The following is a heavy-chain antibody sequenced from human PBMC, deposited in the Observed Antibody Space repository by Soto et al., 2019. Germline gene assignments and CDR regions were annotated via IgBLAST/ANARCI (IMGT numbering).Heavy chain of an antibody. CDR1: GGSISSYY. V-gene: IGHV4-59*01. CDR2: IYYSGGT. Sequence: ETLSLTCTVSGGSISSYYWSWIRQPPGNGLEWIGFIYYSGGTNYNPSLKSRVTISLDTSKNQFSLKLSSVTAADTALYYCARVHYYDSSGYHYYFDYWGQGTLVTVS. J-gene: IGHJ4*02. D-gene: IGHD3-22*01. CDR3: ARVHYYDSSGYHYYFDY.